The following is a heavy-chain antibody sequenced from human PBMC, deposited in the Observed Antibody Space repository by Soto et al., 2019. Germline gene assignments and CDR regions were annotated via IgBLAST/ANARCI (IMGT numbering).Heavy chain of an antibody. CDR3: ARLPRDYGGNSRYSWFDP. CDR1: GYTFTSYD. Sequence: QVQLVQSGAEVKKPGASVKVSCKASGYTFTSYDINWVRQATGQGLEWMGWMNPNSGNTDYAQKCPSRVNMPRNTATTTAYMDLSRRRSENTAVYYCARLPRDYGGNSRYSWFDPWCQGTLVTVSS. J-gene: IGHJ5*02. CDR2: MNPNSGNT. V-gene: IGHV1-8*01. D-gene: IGHD4-17*01.